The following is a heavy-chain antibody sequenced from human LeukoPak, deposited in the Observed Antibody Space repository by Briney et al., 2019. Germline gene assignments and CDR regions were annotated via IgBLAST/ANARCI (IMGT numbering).Heavy chain of an antibody. CDR1: GFTFSSYL. CDR2: INSDGRST. V-gene: IGHV3-74*01. J-gene: IGHJ4*02. Sequence: PGGSLRLSCAASGFTFSSYLMHWVRQAPGKGLVWVSRINSDGRSTSYADSVKGRFTISRDNAKNTLYLEMNSLRAEDTAVYFCERDLRDYYGSGSYYNALDYWGQGTLVTVSS. D-gene: IGHD3-10*01. CDR3: ERDLRDYYGSGSYYNALDY.